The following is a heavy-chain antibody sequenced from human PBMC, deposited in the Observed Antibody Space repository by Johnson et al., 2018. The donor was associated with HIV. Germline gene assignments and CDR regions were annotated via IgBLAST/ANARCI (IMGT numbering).Heavy chain of an antibody. J-gene: IGHJ3*02. CDR2: ISHDGSNK. CDR3: ARTGWENWNLEAVDI. Sequence: QVQLVESGGGVVQPGRSLRLSCAASGFTFSSYAMHWVRQAPGKGLEWVAVISHDGSNKYYADSVKGRFTISRDNAENTLYMRMSGLKPEDTAVYYCARTGWENWNLEAVDIWGQGTMVTVSS. CDR1: GFTFSSYA. V-gene: IGHV3-30*04. D-gene: IGHD1-1*01.